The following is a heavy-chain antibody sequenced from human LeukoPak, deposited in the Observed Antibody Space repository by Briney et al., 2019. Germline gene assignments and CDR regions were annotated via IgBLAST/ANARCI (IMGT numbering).Heavy chain of an antibody. Sequence: DSEKGRFIISRDNAKNALYLQMSSLRAEDTAIYYCARRYFDYWGQGTLVTVSS. V-gene: IGHV3-11*03. J-gene: IGHJ4*02. CDR3: ARRYFDY.